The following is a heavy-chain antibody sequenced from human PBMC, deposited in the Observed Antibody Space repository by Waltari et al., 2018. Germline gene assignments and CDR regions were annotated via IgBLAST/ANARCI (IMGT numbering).Heavy chain of an antibody. CDR3: XRVQGWPTIPDX. Sequence: VXXVESXGGXIQPGGSLRLPCXAPGFTVSRAYMSGVRQVQGKGLXWISVXHSGGXTYYSDSGKGXFTISRDNSKNTLYLQMXSLRAEDTXVXYCXRVQGWPTIPDXWGQGTLVTVSS. J-gene: IGHJ4*02. D-gene: IGHD2-15*01. CDR2: XHSGGXT. V-gene: IGHV3-53*01. CDR1: GFTVSRAY.